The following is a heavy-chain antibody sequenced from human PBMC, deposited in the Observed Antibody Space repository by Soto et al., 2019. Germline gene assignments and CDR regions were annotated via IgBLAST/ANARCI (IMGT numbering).Heavy chain of an antibody. Sequence: PSETLSLTCSVSGYSINRGYYWGWIRQAPGKGLEWIGSIYHRGATYYTPSFKTRATISLDTSKNQFTLRLTSVTAADTAVYYCATRITVFGLLIPPFDPWGQGTQVTVSS. J-gene: IGHJ5*02. CDR2: IYHRGAT. CDR3: ATRITVFGLLIPPFDP. D-gene: IGHD3-3*01. V-gene: IGHV4-38-2*02. CDR1: GYSINRGYY.